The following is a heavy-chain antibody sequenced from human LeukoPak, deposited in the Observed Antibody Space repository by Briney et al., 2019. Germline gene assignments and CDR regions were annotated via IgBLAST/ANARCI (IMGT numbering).Heavy chain of an antibody. CDR2: IYYSGST. CDR1: GGSISSYY. J-gene: IGHJ4*02. V-gene: IGHV4-59*01. Sequence: PSETLSLTCTVSGGSISSYYWSWIRQRPGKGQGWIGYIYYSGSTNYNPSLRSRVTISVDTSKNQFSLKLSSVTAADTAVYYCARSSESYDSSGYYSYYFDYWGQGTLVTVSS. CDR3: ARSSESYDSSGYYSYYFDY. D-gene: IGHD3-22*01.